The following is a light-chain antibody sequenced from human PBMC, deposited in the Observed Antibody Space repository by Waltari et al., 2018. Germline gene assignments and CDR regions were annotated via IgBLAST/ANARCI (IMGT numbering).Light chain of an antibody. V-gene: IGLV2-8*01. CDR2: EVK. CDR1: ARDIGGYNY. J-gene: IGLJ3*02. CDR3: SSYGGSNIHVL. Sequence: SALTQPPSASGSVGQSVTISCTGTARDIGGYNYVSWYQQHPGKAPNLLLYEVKKRPSGVPDRFSGSKTGNTASLTVSALQADDEAEYYCSSYGGSNIHVLFGGGTKVAVL.